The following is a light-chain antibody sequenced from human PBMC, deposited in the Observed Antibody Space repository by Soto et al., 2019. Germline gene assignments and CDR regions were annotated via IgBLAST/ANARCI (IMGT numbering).Light chain of an antibody. CDR1: QSVRSSY. CDR3: QQYANSPIT. Sequence: EIVLTQSPAILSVSPGERATLSCRASQSVRSSYFAWYQQKPGQAPRLLIFGVSSRATGIPDRFSATGSGTDFTLTITPLEPEDFAVYFCQQYANSPITFGQGTKVDIK. CDR2: GVS. J-gene: IGKJ1*01. V-gene: IGKV3-20*01.